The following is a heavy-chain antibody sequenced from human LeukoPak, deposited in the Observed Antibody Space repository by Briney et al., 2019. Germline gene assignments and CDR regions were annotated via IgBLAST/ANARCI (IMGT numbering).Heavy chain of an antibody. V-gene: IGHV3-30*04. Sequence: TGGSLRLSCAASGFTFSSYAMHWVRQAPGKGLEWVAVISYDGSNKYYADSVKGRFTISRDNSKNTLYLQMNSLRAEDTAVYYCARDRSGYSSGWYYHWGQGTLVTVSS. D-gene: IGHD6-19*01. CDR1: GFTFSSYA. J-gene: IGHJ5*02. CDR2: ISYDGSNK. CDR3: ARDRSGYSSGWYYH.